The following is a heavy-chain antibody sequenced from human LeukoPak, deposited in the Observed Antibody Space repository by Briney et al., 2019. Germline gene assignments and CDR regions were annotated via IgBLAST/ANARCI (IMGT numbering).Heavy chain of an antibody. CDR1: GFTFISYA. Sequence: GWCLRVSCASSGFTFISYAMSWVRQAPGKGLEWVSAISGSGGRTYYADSVKGRFTISRDNSKNTLYLQMNSLRAEDTAVYYCAKGEQWLYSEYFQHWGQGTLVTVSS. D-gene: IGHD6-19*01. CDR3: AKGEQWLYSEYFQH. V-gene: IGHV3-23*01. CDR2: ISGSGGRT. J-gene: IGHJ1*01.